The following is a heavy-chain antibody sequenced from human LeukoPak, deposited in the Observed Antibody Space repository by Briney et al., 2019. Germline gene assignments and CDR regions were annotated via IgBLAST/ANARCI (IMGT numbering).Heavy chain of an antibody. D-gene: IGHD3-10*01. CDR2: VTRSGGL. J-gene: IGHJ4*02. V-gene: IGHV3-23*01. CDR1: GFTFSTYA. Sequence: PGGFLRLSCAASGFTFSTYAVTWVLQAPGKGREGVTIVTRSGGLYSADSVKGRFTISRDNSKNTLNLQMNSLRAEDTAVYYCATWVFLGESRYYDYWGQGTLVTVSS. CDR3: ATWVFLGESRYYDY.